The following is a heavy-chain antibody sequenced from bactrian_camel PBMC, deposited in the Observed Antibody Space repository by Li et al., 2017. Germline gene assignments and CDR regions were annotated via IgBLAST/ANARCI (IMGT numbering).Heavy chain of an antibody. CDR3: SAESDCSAFACSGPYCYFGG. CDR2: IDSDSTTT. Sequence: VQLVESGGGSVQAGGSLRLSCAASGYTIRRYAVAWFRQAPGEEREGVAAIDSDSTTTIYADSVKGRFTISHDNAKNTLYLEMNSLKPDDTAVYYCSAESDCSAFACSGPYCYFGGWSQGTQVTVS. V-gene: IGHV3S42*01. CDR1: GYTIRRYA. J-gene: IGHJ4*01. D-gene: IGHD1*01.